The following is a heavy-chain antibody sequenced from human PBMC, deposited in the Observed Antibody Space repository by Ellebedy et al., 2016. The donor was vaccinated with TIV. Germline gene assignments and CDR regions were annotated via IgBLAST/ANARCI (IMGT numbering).Heavy chain of an antibody. CDR2: LNVASTDT. Sequence: AASVKVSCKASGYTFIGYYIHWVRQAPGQGLEWMGWLNVASTDTNYAQRFRDRVTMTRDTSISTAYMDLSRLTSDDTAVYYCARSVMKVVTAAPLGYWGQGTLVTVSS. D-gene: IGHD3-22*01. V-gene: IGHV1-2*02. J-gene: IGHJ4*02. CDR3: ARSVMKVVTAAPLGY. CDR1: GYTFIGYY.